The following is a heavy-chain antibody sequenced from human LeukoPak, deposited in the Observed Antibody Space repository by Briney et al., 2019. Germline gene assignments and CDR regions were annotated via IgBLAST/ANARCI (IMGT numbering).Heavy chain of an antibody. V-gene: IGHV4-59*01. CDR1: GGSISSYY. CDR3: ARDIYAAAGRNLFDY. CDR2: IYYSGST. D-gene: IGHD6-13*01. J-gene: IGHJ4*02. Sequence: SETPSLTCTVSGGSISSYYWSWIRQPPGKGLEWIGYIYYSGSTNYNPSLKSRVTISVDTSKNQFSLKLSSVTAADTAVYYCARDIYAAAGRNLFDYWGQGTLVTVSS.